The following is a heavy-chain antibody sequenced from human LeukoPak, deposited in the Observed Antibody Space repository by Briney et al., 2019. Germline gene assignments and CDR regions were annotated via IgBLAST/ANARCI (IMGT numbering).Heavy chain of an antibody. CDR3: LLYGDKGY. V-gene: IGHV1-18*04. D-gene: IGHD4-23*01. CDR2: ISAYNGNT. J-gene: IGHJ4*02. CDR1: GYTFTGYY. Sequence: GASVKVSCKASGYTFTGYYMHWVRQAPGQGLEWMGWISAYNGNTNYAQKLQGRVTMTTDTSTSTAYMELRSLRSDDTAVYYCLLYGDKGYWGQGTLVTVSS.